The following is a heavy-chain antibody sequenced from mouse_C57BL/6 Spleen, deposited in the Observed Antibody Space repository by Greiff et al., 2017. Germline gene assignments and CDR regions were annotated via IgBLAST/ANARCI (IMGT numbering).Heavy chain of an antibody. J-gene: IGHJ2*01. CDR2: INPSTGGT. D-gene: IGHD2-4*01. Sequence: EVQLQQSGPELVKPGASVKISCKASGYSFTGYYMNWVKQSPEKSLEWIGEINPSTGGTTYSQKFKAKASLTVAKSSSTAYMQLKSLTSEDSAVYCCARSYDYGYYFDYWGQGTTLTVSS. V-gene: IGHV1-42*01. CDR3: ARSYDYGYYFDY. CDR1: GYSFTGYY.